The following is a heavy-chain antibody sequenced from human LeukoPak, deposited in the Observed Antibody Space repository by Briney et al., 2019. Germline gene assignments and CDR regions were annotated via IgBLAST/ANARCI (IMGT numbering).Heavy chain of an antibody. D-gene: IGHD1-26*01. J-gene: IGHJ6*03. CDR2: ITSTSSYI. V-gene: IGHV3-21*01. CDR3: ARDPYSGNYGNYYYYYMDV. CDR1: GFTFSNYN. Sequence: GRSLRLSCAASGFTFSNYNMNWVRHAPGKGLEWVSSITSTSSYIYYADSVKARFTISRDKAKNSLNLQMNSLTAEDTALYFCARDPYSGNYGNYYYYYMDVWGKGTTVTISS.